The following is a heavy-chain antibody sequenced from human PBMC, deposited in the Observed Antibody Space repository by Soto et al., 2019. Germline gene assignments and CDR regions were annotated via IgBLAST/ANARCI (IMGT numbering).Heavy chain of an antibody. V-gene: IGHV1-69*12. CDR1: GGTFSSYA. Sequence: QVQLVQSGAEVKKPGSSVKVSCKASGGTFSSYAISWVRQAPGQGLEWMGGIIPIFGTANYAQKFQGRVTITADESTSTATMELSSLRSEDLAVYYCARGYYYDSSGYYWYYYYGMDVWGQGTTVTVSS. CDR3: ARGYYYDSSGYYWYYYYGMDV. J-gene: IGHJ6*02. D-gene: IGHD3-22*01. CDR2: IIPIFGTA.